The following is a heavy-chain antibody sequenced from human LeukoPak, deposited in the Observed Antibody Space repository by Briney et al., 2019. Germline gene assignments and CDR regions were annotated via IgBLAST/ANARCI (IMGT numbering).Heavy chain of an antibody. J-gene: IGHJ4*02. CDR3: AKAPIAAAATPYYFDY. CDR2: IYPGDSDT. D-gene: IGHD6-13*01. Sequence: GESLKISCKGSGYSFTSYWIGWVRQMPGKGLEWMGIIYPGDSDTRYSPSFQGQVTISADKSISTAYLQWSSLKASDTAMYYCAKAPIAAAATPYYFDYWGQGTLVTVSS. V-gene: IGHV5-51*01. CDR1: GYSFTSYW.